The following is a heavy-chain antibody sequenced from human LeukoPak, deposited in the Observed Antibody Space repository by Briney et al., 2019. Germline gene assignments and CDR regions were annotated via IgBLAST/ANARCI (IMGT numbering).Heavy chain of an antibody. J-gene: IGHJ4*02. CDR2: INSDGSST. Sequence: GGSLRLSCAASGFTFSSYWMHWVRQAPGKGLVWVSRINSDGSSTSYADSVKGRFTISRDNAKNTLYLQMNSLRAEDTAVYYCARGLFVVVPAAIVSDFDYWGQGALVTVSS. V-gene: IGHV3-74*01. CDR1: GFTFSSYW. CDR3: ARGLFVVVPAAIVSDFDY. D-gene: IGHD2-2*01.